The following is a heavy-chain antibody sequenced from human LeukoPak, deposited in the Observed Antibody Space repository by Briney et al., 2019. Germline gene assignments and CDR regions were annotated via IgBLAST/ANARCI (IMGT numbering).Heavy chain of an antibody. J-gene: IGHJ5*02. CDR2: IDNDGYNA. CDR1: GFTVSSNY. Sequence: GGSLRLSCAASGFTVSSNYMTWVRQAPGKGLEWVSRIDNDGYNAIYADSVKARFTISRDNAKNTLYLQMNSLRAEDTAVYYCARDRPHNWFDPWGQGTLVTVSS. V-gene: IGHV3-74*01. CDR3: ARDRPHNWFDP.